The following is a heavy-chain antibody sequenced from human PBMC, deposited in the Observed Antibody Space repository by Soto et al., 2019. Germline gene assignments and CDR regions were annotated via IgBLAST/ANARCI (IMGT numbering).Heavy chain of an antibody. V-gene: IGHV3-30*03. CDR2: ISYDGRNI. J-gene: IGHJ4*02. Sequence: QVQLVESGGGVVQPGRSLRLSCAASGFTFSSYGMHWVRQAPGKGLEWVAVISYDGRNIYYADSVKGRFTISRDNSKXXXXXXXXXXXXXXXXXXXXXXXXWDSSYAASDYWGQGTLVTVSS. D-gene: IGHD3-16*01. CDR1: GFTFSSYG. CDR3: XXXXWDSSYAASDY.